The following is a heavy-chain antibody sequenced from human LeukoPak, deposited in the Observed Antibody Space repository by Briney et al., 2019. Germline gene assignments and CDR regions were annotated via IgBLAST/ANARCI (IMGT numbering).Heavy chain of an antibody. D-gene: IGHD5-24*01. J-gene: IGHJ4*02. V-gene: IGHV6-1*01. CDR2: TYYKSKWYN. Sequence: SQTLSLTCAISGDSVSSNSVAWNWIRQSPSRGLVWLGRTYYKSKWYNGYAVSVKSRITINPDTSKNQFALQLNSVTPEDTAVYYCARERRDGYNFDYWGQGTLVTVSS. CDR3: ARERRDGYNFDY. CDR1: GDSVSSNSVA.